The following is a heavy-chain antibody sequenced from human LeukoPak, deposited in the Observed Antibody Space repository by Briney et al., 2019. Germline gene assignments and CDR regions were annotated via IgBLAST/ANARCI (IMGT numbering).Heavy chain of an antibody. J-gene: IGHJ4*02. V-gene: IGHV4-39*01. D-gene: IGHD3-3*01. CDR1: GGSISSSSYY. CDR3: ARHDYDFWSGYYTPFDY. CDR2: IYYSGST. Sequence: SETLSLTCTVSGGSISSSSYYWGWIRQPPGKGLEWIGSIYYSGSTYYNPSLKGRVTISVDTSKNQFSLKLSSVTAADTAVYYCARHDYDFWSGYYTPFDYWGQGTLVTVSS.